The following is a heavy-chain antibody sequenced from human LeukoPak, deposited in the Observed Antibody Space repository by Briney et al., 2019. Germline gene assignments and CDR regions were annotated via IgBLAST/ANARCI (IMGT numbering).Heavy chain of an antibody. D-gene: IGHD2-2*01. Sequence: GGSLRLSCAASGFTFSSYAMSWVRQAPGKGLEWVSAISGGGGSTYYADSVKGRFTISRDNSKNTLYLQMNSLRAEDTAVYYCAKDQGSSPYGMDVWGQGTTVTVSS. CDR1: GFTFSSYA. J-gene: IGHJ6*02. CDR3: AKDQGSSPYGMDV. V-gene: IGHV3-23*01. CDR2: ISGGGGST.